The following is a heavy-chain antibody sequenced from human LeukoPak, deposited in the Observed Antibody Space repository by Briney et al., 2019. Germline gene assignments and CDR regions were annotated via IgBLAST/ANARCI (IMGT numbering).Heavy chain of an antibody. D-gene: IGHD3-22*01. CDR3: ARVNYDSSGYYYPGL. V-gene: IGHV3-48*04. CDR2: IRSSSET. CDR1: GFTFSQYS. J-gene: IGHJ4*02. Sequence: GGSLRLSCAASGFTFSQYSMNWVRQAPGKGLEWVSHIRSSSETFYADSVKGRFTISRDNAKNSLYLQMNSLRAEDTAVYYCARVNYDSSGYYYPGLWGQGTLVTVSS.